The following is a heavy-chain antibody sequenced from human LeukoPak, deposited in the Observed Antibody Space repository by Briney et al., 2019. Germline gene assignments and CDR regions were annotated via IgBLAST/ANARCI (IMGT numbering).Heavy chain of an antibody. J-gene: IGHJ6*04. CDR3: GRDTSCSSTSCPPPPYYYYGMDV. V-gene: IGHV3-48*03. Sequence: SGGSLRLSCAASGFTFSSYEMNWVRQAPGKGLEWVSYISSSGSTIYYADSATGRFTISRANAKNSLYLQTNSLRVEDKAVYYCGRDTSCSSTSCPPPPYYYYGMDVWGKGTTVTVSS. CDR1: GFTFSSYE. CDR2: ISSSGSTI. D-gene: IGHD2-2*01.